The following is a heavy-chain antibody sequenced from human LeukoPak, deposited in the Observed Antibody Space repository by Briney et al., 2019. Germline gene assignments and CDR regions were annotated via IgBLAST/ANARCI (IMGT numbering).Heavy chain of an antibody. Sequence: SETLSLTCTVSGGSISSSSYYWGWIRQPPGKGLGWIGSIYYSGSTYYNPSLKSRVTISVDTSKNQFSLKLSSVTAADTAVYYCARHRYYGSWFDPWGQGTLVTVSS. V-gene: IGHV4-39*07. J-gene: IGHJ5*02. D-gene: IGHD3-10*01. CDR2: IYYSGST. CDR3: ARHRYYGSWFDP. CDR1: GGSISSSSYY.